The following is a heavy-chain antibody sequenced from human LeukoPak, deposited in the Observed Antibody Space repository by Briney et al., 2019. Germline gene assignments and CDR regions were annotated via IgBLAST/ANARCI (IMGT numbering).Heavy chain of an antibody. V-gene: IGHV4-30-2*01. D-gene: IGHD3-10*01. J-gene: IGHJ5*02. CDR2: IYHGGST. Sequence: SETLSLTCTVSNDSISSGGYYWNWSRQPPGKGLEWIGYIYHGGSTYYNPSLKSRVTISVDRSKNQFSLKLTSVTAADTAVYYCARERITMVRGVYNWFDPWGQGTLVTVSS. CDR3: ARERITMVRGVYNWFDP. CDR1: NDSISSGGYY.